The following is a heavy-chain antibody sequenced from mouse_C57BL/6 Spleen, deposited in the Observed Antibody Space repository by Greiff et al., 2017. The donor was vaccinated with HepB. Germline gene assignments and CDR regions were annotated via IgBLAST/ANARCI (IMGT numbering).Heavy chain of an antibody. CDR3: AREGLLRFSMDY. Sequence: EVMLVESGGGLVKPGGSLKLSCAASGFTFSSYAMSWVRQTPEKRLEWVATISDGGSYTYYPDNVKGRFTISRDNAKNNLYLQMSHLKSEDTAMYYCAREGLLRFSMDYWGQGTSVTVSS. D-gene: IGHD1-1*01. CDR2: ISDGGSYT. V-gene: IGHV5-4*01. CDR1: GFTFSSYA. J-gene: IGHJ4*01.